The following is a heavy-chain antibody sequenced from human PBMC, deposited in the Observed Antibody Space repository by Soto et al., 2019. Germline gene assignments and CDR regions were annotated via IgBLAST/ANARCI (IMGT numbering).Heavy chain of an antibody. CDR1: GFTFSSYN. CDR3: VGLPPWLGVDDAFDI. CDR2: INSGSSYI. D-gene: IGHD6-19*01. J-gene: IGHJ3*02. V-gene: IGHV3-21*01. Sequence: EVQLVESGGGLVKPGGSLRLSCEVSGFTFSSYNMNWVRQAPGKGLEWVSIINSGSSYIYYADSVKGRFTISRDNAKKSLYLQMNSLTAEDTAVYYCVGLPPWLGVDDAFDIWGQWTMVTVSS.